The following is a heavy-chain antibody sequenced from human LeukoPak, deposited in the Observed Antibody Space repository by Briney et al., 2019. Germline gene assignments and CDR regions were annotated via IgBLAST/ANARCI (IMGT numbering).Heavy chain of an antibody. Sequence: GGSLRLSCAASGFTFSSYWMSWVRQAPGKGLEWVVNIKQDGSEKYYVDSVKGRFTISRDNAKNSLYLQMNSLRAEDTAVYYCARDRRGSGWFQAPYYYYYGMDVWGQGTTVTVSS. V-gene: IGHV3-7*01. CDR2: IKQDGSEK. CDR3: ARDRRGSGWFQAPYYYYYGMDV. J-gene: IGHJ6*02. CDR1: GFTFSSYW. D-gene: IGHD6-19*01.